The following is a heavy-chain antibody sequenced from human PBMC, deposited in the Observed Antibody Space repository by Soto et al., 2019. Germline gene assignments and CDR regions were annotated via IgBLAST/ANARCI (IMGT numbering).Heavy chain of an antibody. Sequence: QVQLVQSGAEVKKPGSSVKVSCKASGGTFSSYAISWVRQAPGQGLEWMGGILPIFGTANYAQKFQGRVTITADESTSTDYMELSSPRSGDPGVYYRASRPHCSSTSCYTYYYDGMDGWGQGTTVDVSS. V-gene: IGHV1-69*01. CDR3: ASRPHCSSTSCYTYYYDGMDG. CDR1: GGTFSSYA. J-gene: IGHJ6*02. D-gene: IGHD2-2*02. CDR2: ILPIFGTA.